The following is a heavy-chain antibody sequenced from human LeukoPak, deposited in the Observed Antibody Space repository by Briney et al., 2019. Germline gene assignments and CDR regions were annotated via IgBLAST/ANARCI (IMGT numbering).Heavy chain of an antibody. Sequence: GGSLRLSCAGSGFTFSDYSLGWVRQAPGKGLEWVSSISPSGTHKFYGDSVQGRFTISRDNAKNSVFLEMTSLRVEDTAVYYCAGAYGDHPANWFDPWGQGTLVTVSS. CDR2: ISPSGTHK. CDR1: GFTFSDYS. J-gene: IGHJ5*02. D-gene: IGHD4-17*01. CDR3: AGAYGDHPANWFDP. V-gene: IGHV3-21*01.